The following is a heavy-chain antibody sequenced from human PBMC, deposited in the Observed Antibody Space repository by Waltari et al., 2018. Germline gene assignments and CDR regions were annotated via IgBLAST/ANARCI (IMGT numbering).Heavy chain of an antibody. CDR1: GFTFRGEW. Sequence: EVQLVVSGGGLVQPGGSPRLSCAASGFTFRGEWLRWGRQAAGKGLEWVANIKQDGSGKYYVNSVKGRFTISRDNAKRSRYLKMNSLSAEDTAVYYCARDGVATINYWGQGTLVTVSS. V-gene: IGHV3-7*01. CDR3: ARDGVATINY. J-gene: IGHJ4*02. D-gene: IGHD5-12*01. CDR2: IKQDGSGK.